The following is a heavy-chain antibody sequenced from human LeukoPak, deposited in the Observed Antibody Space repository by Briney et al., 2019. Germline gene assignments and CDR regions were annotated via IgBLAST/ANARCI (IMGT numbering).Heavy chain of an antibody. CDR1: GGTFSSYA. Sequence: GASVKVSCKASGGTFSSYAISWVRQAPGQGLEWMGGIIPIFGTANYAQKFQGRVTITADESTSTAYMELSSLRSEDTAVYYCASTDADYGDNFDYWGQGTLVTVSS. V-gene: IGHV1-69*13. J-gene: IGHJ4*02. CDR3: ASTDADYGDNFDY. CDR2: IIPIFGTA. D-gene: IGHD4-17*01.